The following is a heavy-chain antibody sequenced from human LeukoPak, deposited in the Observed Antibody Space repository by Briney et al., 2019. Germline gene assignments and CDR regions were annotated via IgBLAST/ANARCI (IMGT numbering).Heavy chain of an antibody. CDR3: ARDDFSTYPGLNYFDY. V-gene: IGHV1-3*01. J-gene: IGHJ4*02. CDR2: TNVGNDYT. Sequence: ASVKVSCKASGYTFTHYAVHWVRQAPGQRLEWMGWTNVGNDYTESSQKFQDRLAITSDTTATTVYMELSSLRSEDTAVYYCARDDFSTYPGLNYFDYWGQGSLVTVSS. CDR1: GYTFTHYA. D-gene: IGHD4-11*01.